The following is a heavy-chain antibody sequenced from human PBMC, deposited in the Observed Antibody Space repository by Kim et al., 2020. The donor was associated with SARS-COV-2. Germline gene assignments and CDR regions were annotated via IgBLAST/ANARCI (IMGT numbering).Heavy chain of an antibody. V-gene: IGHV4-39*01. Sequence: SETLSLTCTVSGGSISSSSYYWGWIRQPPGKGLEWIGSIYYSGSTYYNPSLKSRVTISVDTSKNQFSLKLSSVTAADTAVYYCARPEYSSGFDYWGQGTLVTVSS. CDR1: GGSISSSSYY. CDR2: IYYSGST. CDR3: ARPEYSSGFDY. J-gene: IGHJ4*02. D-gene: IGHD6-19*01.